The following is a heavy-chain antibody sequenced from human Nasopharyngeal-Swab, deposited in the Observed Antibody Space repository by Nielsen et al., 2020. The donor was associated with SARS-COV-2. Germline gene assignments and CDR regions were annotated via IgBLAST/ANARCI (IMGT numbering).Heavy chain of an antibody. CDR2: IWYDGSNK. J-gene: IGHJ6*03. V-gene: IGHV3-33*03. CDR1: GFTFSSYG. D-gene: IGHD3-10*01. Sequence: GGSLRLSCAASGFTFSSYGMHWVRQAPGKGLEWVAVIWYDGSNKYYADSVKGRFTISRDNAKNSLYLQMNSLRAEDTALYYCAKDKELGGYYYYMDVWGKGATVTVSS. CDR3: AKDKELGGYYYYMDV.